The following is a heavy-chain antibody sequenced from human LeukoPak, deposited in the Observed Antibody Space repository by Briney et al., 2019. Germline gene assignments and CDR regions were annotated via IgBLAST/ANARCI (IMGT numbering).Heavy chain of an antibody. D-gene: IGHD1-20*01. CDR1: GFTFGNSW. Sequence: GSLRLSCAASGFTFGNSWMSWVRQAPGKGLEWVANIKQDGSEKYYVDSVKGRFTISRDNAKNSLYLQMNSLRAEDTAVYYCARLTGNTGGFDYWGQGTLVTVSS. CDR3: ARLTGNTGGFDY. J-gene: IGHJ4*02. CDR2: IKQDGSEK. V-gene: IGHV3-7*01.